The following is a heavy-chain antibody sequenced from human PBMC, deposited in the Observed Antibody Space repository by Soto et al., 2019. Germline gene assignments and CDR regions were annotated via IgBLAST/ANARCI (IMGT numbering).Heavy chain of an antibody. CDR1: GYTFTNYD. CDR3: VRGGLRHFDWVLKGFDP. V-gene: IGHV1-8*01. J-gene: IGHJ5*02. D-gene: IGHD3-9*01. CDR2: MNPNSGNT. Sequence: QVNLVQSGAEVKKPGASVKVSCKASGYTFTNYDLNWVRQAPGQGLEWMGWMNPNSGNTGYAQNFQGRVTMTTNSPISTGYMELSILTSEDTAVYSCVRGGLRHFDWVLKGFDPCGQGTLVIVSS.